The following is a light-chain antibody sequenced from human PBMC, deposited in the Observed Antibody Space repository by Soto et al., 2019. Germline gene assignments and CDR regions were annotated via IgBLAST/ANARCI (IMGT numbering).Light chain of an antibody. V-gene: IGLV2-11*01. CDR2: DVS. Sequence: QSVLTQPRSVSRSPGQPVTISCTGTSIDVGDYDYVSWYQQHPGKAPKLMIYDVSKRPSGVPDRFSGSKSGNTASLIISGLQAEDEADYYCCSYAGSYADFVTGPKVTVL. CDR1: SIDVGDYDY. CDR3: CSYAGSYAD. J-gene: IGLJ1*01.